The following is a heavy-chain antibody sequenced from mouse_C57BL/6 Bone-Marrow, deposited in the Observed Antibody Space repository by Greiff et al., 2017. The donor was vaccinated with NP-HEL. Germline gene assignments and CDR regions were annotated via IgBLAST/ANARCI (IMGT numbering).Heavy chain of an antibody. J-gene: IGHJ1*03. CDR1: GFNIKDDY. Sequence: EVQLQQSGAELVRPGASVKLSCTASGFNIKDDYMHWVKQRPEQGLEWIGWIDPENGDTEYASKFPGKATITADTSSNTAYLQLSSLTSEDTAVYYCTTRSYYGSSYWYFDVWGTGTTVTVSS. V-gene: IGHV14-4*01. CDR3: TTRSYYGSSYWYFDV. D-gene: IGHD1-1*01. CDR2: IDPENGDT.